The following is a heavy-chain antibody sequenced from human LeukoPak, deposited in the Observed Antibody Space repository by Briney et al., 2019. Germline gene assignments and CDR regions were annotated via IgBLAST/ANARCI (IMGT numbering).Heavy chain of an antibody. J-gene: IGHJ4*02. V-gene: IGHV3-30*18. CDR2: ISYDGSNK. D-gene: IGHD6-13*01. Sequence: GRSLRLSCAASGFTSSSYGMHWVRQAPGKGLEWVAVISYDGSNKYYADSVKGRFTISRDNSKNTLYLQMNSLRAEDTAVYYCAKAAAAGPKGPYYFDYWGQGTLVTVSS. CDR1: GFTSSSYG. CDR3: AKAAAAGPKGPYYFDY.